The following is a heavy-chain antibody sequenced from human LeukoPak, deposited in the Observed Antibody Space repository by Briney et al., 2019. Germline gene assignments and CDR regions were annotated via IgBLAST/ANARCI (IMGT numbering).Heavy chain of an antibody. Sequence: PGGSLRLSCAASGFTFDDYGMSWVRQAPGKGLEWVSGINWNGGSTGYADSVKGRFTISRDNAKNCLYLQMNSLRAEDTALYYCARRSTMVRGVICEDAFDIWGQGTMVTVSS. V-gene: IGHV3-20*04. CDR3: ARRSTMVRGVICEDAFDI. J-gene: IGHJ3*02. CDR2: INWNGGST. D-gene: IGHD3-10*01. CDR1: GFTFDDYG.